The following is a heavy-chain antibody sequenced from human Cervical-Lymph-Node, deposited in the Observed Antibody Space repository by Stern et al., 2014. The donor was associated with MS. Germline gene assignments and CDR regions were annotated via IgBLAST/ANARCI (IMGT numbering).Heavy chain of an antibody. V-gene: IGHV4-39*01. Sequence: QVQLQESGPGLVKPSETLSRTCTVSGGSISSSYYWGWIRQSSGKGLEWIGSIDDTGRTFYNPSLKSRVTLSVDTSNNQVSLKLSSVTAADTAVYYCVRQVTVRSRFDYWGQGTLVTVSS. CDR3: VRQVTVRSRFDY. CDR1: GGSISSSYY. D-gene: IGHD4-11*01. CDR2: IDDTGRT. J-gene: IGHJ4*02.